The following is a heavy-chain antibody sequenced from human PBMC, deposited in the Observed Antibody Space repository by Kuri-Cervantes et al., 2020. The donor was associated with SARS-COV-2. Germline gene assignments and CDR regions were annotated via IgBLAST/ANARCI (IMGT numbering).Heavy chain of an antibody. CDR1: GYTFTGYY. CDR3: ARGIGDMSNFSNWFDP. D-gene: IGHD2-21*01. V-gene: IGHV1-2*04. Sequence: ASVKVSCKASGYTFTGYYMHRVRQAPGQGLEWMGWINPNSGGTNYAQKFQGWVTMTRDTSISTAYMELSRLRSGDTAVYYCARGIGDMSNFSNWFDPWGQGTLVTVSS. J-gene: IGHJ5*02. CDR2: INPNSGGT.